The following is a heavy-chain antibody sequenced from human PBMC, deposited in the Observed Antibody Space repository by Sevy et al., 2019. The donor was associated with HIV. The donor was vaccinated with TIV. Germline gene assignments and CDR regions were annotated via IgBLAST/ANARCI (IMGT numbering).Heavy chain of an antibody. V-gene: IGHV3-49*03. Sequence: GGSLRLSCTASGFTFGDYDMSWFRQAPGKGLEWVGFIRSKVYGGTTEYAAFVKGRFTISRDDSKGIAYLKLNSLKTEDTAVYYCTRRYYYDSSGYYQRDYWGQGTLVTVSS. CDR2: IRSKVYGGTT. CDR1: GFTFGDYD. J-gene: IGHJ4*02. CDR3: TRRYYYDSSGYYQRDY. D-gene: IGHD3-22*01.